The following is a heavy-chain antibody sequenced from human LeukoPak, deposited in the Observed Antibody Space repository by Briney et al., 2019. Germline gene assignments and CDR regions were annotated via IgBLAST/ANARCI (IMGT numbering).Heavy chain of an antibody. J-gene: IGHJ3*02. Sequence: SETLSLTCAVYGGSFSGYYWGWIRQPPGKGLEWIGSIYHSGSTYYNPSLKSRVTISVDTSKNQFSLKLSSVTAADTAVYYCARVWWELDAFDIWGQGTMVTVSS. CDR2: IYHSGST. V-gene: IGHV4-38-2*01. CDR1: GGSFSGYY. CDR3: ARVWWELDAFDI. D-gene: IGHD1-26*01.